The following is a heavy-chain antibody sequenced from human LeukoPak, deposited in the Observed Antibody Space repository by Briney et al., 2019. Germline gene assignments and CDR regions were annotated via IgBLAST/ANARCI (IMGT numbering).Heavy chain of an antibody. V-gene: IGHV4-61*08. CDR1: GGSISSGGYY. CDR2: IYYSGST. Sequence: SETLSLTCTVSGGSISSGGYYWSWIRQPPGKGLEWIGYIYYSGSTNYNPSLKSRVTISVDTSKNQFSLKLSSVTAADTAVYYCARLGYYYYGSGSYFSPFDYWGQGTLVTVSS. CDR3: ARLGYYYYGSGSYFSPFDY. J-gene: IGHJ4*02. D-gene: IGHD3-10*01.